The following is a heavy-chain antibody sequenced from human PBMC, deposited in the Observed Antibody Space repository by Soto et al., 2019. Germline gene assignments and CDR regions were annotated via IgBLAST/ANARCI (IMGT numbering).Heavy chain of an antibody. Sequence: EVQLLESGGGLVQPGGSLRLSCAASGFTFSSYAMSWVRQAPGKGLEWVSAISGSGGSTYYADSVKGRFTISRDNSNNTLYLQMNSLRDEDTAVYYCANPGWAWGWFDPWGQGTLVTVSS. CDR1: GFTFSSYA. J-gene: IGHJ5*02. CDR3: ANPGWAWGWFDP. D-gene: IGHD6-19*01. CDR2: ISGSGGST. V-gene: IGHV3-23*01.